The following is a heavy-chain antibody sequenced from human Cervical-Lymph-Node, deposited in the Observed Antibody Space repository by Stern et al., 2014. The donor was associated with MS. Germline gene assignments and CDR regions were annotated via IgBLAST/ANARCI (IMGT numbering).Heavy chain of an antibody. CDR2: IIPILGTA. CDR1: GGTFNVYA. V-gene: IGHV1-69*01. CDR3: ARDGRHTYTYALDV. D-gene: IGHD2-2*02. J-gene: IGHJ6*02. Sequence: VQLEESGAEVKKPGSSVKISCKASGGTFNVYAINWLRQAPGQGLEWMGGIIPILGTANYAQKFPGRVTITADESTRTTSLQLSSLRSNDTAVYYCARDGRHTYTYALDVWGQGTTVTVSS.